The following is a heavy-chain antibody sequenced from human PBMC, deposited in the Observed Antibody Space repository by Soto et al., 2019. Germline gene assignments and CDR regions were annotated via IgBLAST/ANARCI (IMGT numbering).Heavy chain of an antibody. CDR2: FDPEDGET. CDR3: ATDTPGATLAVYFDY. CDR1: GYTLTELS. D-gene: IGHD1-26*01. J-gene: IGHJ4*02. V-gene: IGHV1-24*01. Sequence: ASVKVSCKVSGYTLTELSMHWVRQAPGKGLEWMGGFDPEDGETIYAQKFQGRVTMTEDTSTDTAYMELSSLRSEDTAVYYCATDTPGATLAVYFDYWGQGTLVTVSS.